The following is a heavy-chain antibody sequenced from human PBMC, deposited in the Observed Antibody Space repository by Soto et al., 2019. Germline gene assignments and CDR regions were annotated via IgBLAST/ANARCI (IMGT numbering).Heavy chain of an antibody. D-gene: IGHD3-10*01. Sequence: ASVKVSCKASGYTFTSYGISWVRQAPGQGLEWMGWISAYNGNTNYAQKLQGRVTMTTDTSTSTAYMELRSLRSDDTAVYYCARVENYYGSGSPSPYWGQGTLVTVSS. V-gene: IGHV1-18*01. J-gene: IGHJ4*02. CDR2: ISAYNGNT. CDR3: ARVENYYGSGSPSPY. CDR1: GYTFTSYG.